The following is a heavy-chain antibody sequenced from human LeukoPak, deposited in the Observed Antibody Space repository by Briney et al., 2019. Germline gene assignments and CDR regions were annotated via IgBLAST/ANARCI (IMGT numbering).Heavy chain of an antibody. J-gene: IGHJ4*02. D-gene: IGHD3-22*01. V-gene: IGHV1-18*01. Sequence: ASVKVSCKASGHTFTNFGISWMQQAPGQGLEWMGWISTYNGNSNHPQKFHGRVTMTTDTSTSTAYMELRSLRSDDTAVYYCARPYDSSGNAFGYWGQGTLVTVSS. CDR3: ARPYDSSGNAFGY. CDR1: GHTFTNFG. CDR2: ISTYNGNS.